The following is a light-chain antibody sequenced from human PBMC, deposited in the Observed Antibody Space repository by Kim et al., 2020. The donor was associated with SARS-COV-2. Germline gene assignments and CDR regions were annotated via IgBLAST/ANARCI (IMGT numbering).Light chain of an antibody. CDR1: QSVLYSSNNKNY. Sequence: SATINCKSSQSVLYSSNNKNYLAWYQQKPGQSPKLLIYWASTRESGVPDLFSGSGSGTDFTLTISNLQAEDVAVYYCQQYYTTPYSFGQGTKLEI. CDR2: WAS. CDR3: QQYYTTPYS. J-gene: IGKJ2*03. V-gene: IGKV4-1*01.